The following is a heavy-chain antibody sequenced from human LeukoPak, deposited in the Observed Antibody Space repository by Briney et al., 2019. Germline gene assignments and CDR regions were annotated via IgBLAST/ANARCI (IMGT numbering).Heavy chain of an antibody. CDR2: IYYSGST. V-gene: IGHV4-39*07. J-gene: IGHJ6*02. Sequence: SETLSLTCTVSGGSISSSSYYWGWIRQPPGKGLEWIGSIYYSGSTYYNPSLKSRVTISVDTSKNQFSLKLSSVTAADTAVYYCARVAYCGGDCPNYYYYGMDVWGQGTTVTVSS. D-gene: IGHD2-21*02. CDR3: ARVAYCGGDCPNYYYYGMDV. CDR1: GGSISSSSYY.